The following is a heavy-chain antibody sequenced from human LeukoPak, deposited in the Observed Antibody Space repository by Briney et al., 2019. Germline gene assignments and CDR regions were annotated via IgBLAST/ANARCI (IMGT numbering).Heavy chain of an antibody. CDR3: AREGSATARPFVSNDY. V-gene: IGHV4-4*07. CDR1: GGSISSYY. CDR2: IHTSGST. Sequence: SETLSLTCTVSGGSISSYYWSWIRQPAGKGLEWIGRIHTSGSTDYNPSFKSRLTMSVHTSKNQFSLKVRSVTAADTAVYYCAREGSATARPFVSNDYWGQGTLVTVSS. J-gene: IGHJ4*02. D-gene: IGHD6-6*01.